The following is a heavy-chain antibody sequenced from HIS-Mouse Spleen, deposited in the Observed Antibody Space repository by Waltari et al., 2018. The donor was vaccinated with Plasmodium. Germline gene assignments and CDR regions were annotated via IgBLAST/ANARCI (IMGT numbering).Heavy chain of an antibody. CDR1: GFNVSSNY. CDR3: ARGMKSSSSAFDI. D-gene: IGHD6-6*01. CDR2: IYSGGST. V-gene: IGHV3-53*01. Sequence: EVQLVESGGGLIQPGGSLRLSCAASGFNVSSNYMSWVRQAPGKGLEWVSVIYSGGSTYYADSVKGRFTISRDNSKNTLYLQMNSLRAEDTAVYYCARGMKSSSSAFDIWGQGTMVTVSS. J-gene: IGHJ3*02.